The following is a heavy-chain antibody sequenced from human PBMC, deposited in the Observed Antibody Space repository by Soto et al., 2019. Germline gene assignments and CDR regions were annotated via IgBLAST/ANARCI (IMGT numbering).Heavy chain of an antibody. CDR1: EGTFNSYA. CDR3: ASGASRCYPSVFAS. D-gene: IGHD2-2*01. CDR2: IIPYYNTL. V-gene: IGHV1-69*01. J-gene: IGHJ4*02. Sequence: QAQVVQSGAEVRKPGSSVKLSCKASEGTFNSYAIAWVRQAPGQGLEWMGGIIPYYNTLNYAQKFQDRVTITADDSTNTVYLELSSLRSDDTAVYFCASGASRCYPSVFASWAQGALVTVSS.